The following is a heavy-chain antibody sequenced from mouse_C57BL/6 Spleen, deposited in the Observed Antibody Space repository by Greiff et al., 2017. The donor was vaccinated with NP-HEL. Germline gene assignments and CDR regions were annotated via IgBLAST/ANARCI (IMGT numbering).Heavy chain of an antibody. J-gene: IGHJ2*01. Sequence: VQLQQSGAELVKPGASVKISCKASGYAFSSYWMNWVKQRPGKGLEWIGQIYPGDGDTNYNGKFKGKATLTADKSSSTAYMQLSSLTSEDSAVYFCARESYGNYPVDYWGQGTTLTVSS. CDR3: ARESYGNYPVDY. CDR1: GYAFSSYW. CDR2: IYPGDGDT. V-gene: IGHV1-80*01. D-gene: IGHD2-1*01.